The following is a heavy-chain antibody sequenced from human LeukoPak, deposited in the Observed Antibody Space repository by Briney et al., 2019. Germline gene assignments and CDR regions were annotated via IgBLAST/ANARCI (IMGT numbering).Heavy chain of an antibody. V-gene: IGHV4-59*08. CDR1: GGSISSYY. CDR2: IYYSGST. J-gene: IGHJ4*02. D-gene: IGHD1-26*01. CDR3: ARRARGYVDY. Sequence: SETLSLTCTVSGGSISSYYWSWIRQPPGKGLEWIGYIYYSGSTNYNPSLKIRVTISVDTSKNQFSLKLSSVTAADTAVYYCARRARGYVDYWGQGTLVTVSA.